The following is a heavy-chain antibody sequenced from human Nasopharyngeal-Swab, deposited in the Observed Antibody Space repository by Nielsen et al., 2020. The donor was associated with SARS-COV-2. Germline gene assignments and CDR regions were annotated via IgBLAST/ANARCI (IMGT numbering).Heavy chain of an antibody. J-gene: IGHJ2*01. CDR3: ARIAAPPWYFDL. CDR2: AYYSGST. D-gene: IGHD6-6*01. Sequence: SETLSLTCSVSGGSISDSSYYWGWLRQPPGKGLEWIGSAYYSGSTYYNPSLKSRVTISVDTSKNHFSLKLSSVTAADTAVYYCARIAAPPWYFDLWGRGTLVTVSS. V-gene: IGHV4-39*02. CDR1: GGSISDSSYY.